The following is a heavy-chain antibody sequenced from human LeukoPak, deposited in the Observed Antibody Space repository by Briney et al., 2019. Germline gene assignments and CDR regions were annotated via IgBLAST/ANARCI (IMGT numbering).Heavy chain of an antibody. CDR2: ISVYNGNT. D-gene: IGHD5-24*01. J-gene: IGHJ4*02. Sequence: ASVKVSCKASGYTFSSLVFGWVRQAPGQGLEWMGWISVYNGNTKYAQKLQGRVTMTTDTSTSTAYMELRSLRSDDTAVYYCVFVEMTSTWTDYWGQGTLVTVSS. V-gene: IGHV1-18*04. CDR1: GYTFSSLV. CDR3: VFVEMTSTWTDY.